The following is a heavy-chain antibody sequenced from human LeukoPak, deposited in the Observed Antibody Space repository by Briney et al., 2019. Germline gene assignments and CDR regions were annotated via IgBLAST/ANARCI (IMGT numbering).Heavy chain of an antibody. CDR1: GFTFSSYR. Sequence: NPGGSLRLSCAASGFTFSSYRMKWIRQPAGKGLEWVSFIGSSISYISYADSVKGRFTISRDNAKNSLYLQMNSLRAEDTAVYYCAREGYYSGMDVWGQGNTVTVSS. CDR3: AREGYYSGMDV. V-gene: IGHV3-21*01. J-gene: IGHJ6*02. CDR2: IGSSISYI.